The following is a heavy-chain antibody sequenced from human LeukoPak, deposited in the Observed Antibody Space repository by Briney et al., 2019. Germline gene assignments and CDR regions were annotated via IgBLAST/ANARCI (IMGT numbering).Heavy chain of an antibody. J-gene: IGHJ4*02. CDR1: GFTFSSYS. V-gene: IGHV3-21*01. Sequence: GGSLRLSCAASGFTFSSYSMNWVRQAPGKGLEWVSSISSSSSYIYYADSVKGRFTISRDNAKNSLYLQMNSLGAEDTAVYYCARSYHYCSGGSCYHGPFDYWGQGTLVTVSS. CDR2: ISSSSSYI. CDR3: ARSYHYCSGGSCYHGPFDY. D-gene: IGHD2-15*01.